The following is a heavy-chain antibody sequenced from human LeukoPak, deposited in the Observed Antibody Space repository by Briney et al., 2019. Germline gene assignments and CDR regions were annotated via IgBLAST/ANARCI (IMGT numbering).Heavy chain of an antibody. CDR2: INHSGST. J-gene: IGHJ5*02. V-gene: IGHV4-34*01. Sequence: SETLSLTCAVYGGSFSGYYWSWNRQPPGKGLEWIGEINHSGSTNYNPSLKSRVTISVDTSKNQFSLKLSSVTAADTAVYYCARGDYSSGRYERGHWFDPWGQGTLVTVSS. D-gene: IGHD6-19*01. CDR3: ARGDYSSGRYERGHWFDP. CDR1: GGSFSGYY.